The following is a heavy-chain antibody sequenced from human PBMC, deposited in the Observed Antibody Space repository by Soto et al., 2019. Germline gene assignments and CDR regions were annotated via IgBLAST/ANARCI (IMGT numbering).Heavy chain of an antibody. CDR2: INPDNGNT. CDR3: ARGIATGQLDP. Sequence: QVQLVQSGAEVKKPGASVKISCTASGYNFTRYTMNWVRQAPGQRLEWMGWINPDNGNTKSSQKFQDRVIITRDTSASTAYMDLCSLRSEDTAVYYCARGIATGQLDPWGQGTLVTVSS. J-gene: IGHJ5*02. V-gene: IGHV1-3*01. D-gene: IGHD2-15*01. CDR1: GYNFTRYT.